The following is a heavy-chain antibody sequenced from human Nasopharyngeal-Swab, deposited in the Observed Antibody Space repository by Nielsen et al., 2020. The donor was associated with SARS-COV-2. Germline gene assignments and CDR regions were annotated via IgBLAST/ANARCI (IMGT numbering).Heavy chain of an antibody. CDR3: ARASTVTTFFDL. CDR1: GGSFSGYY. Sequence: GSLRLSCAVYGGSFSGYYWSWIRQLPGKGLEWIGEINHSGSTNYNPSLKSRVTISVDTSKNQFSLKLNSVTAADTAVYYCARASTVTTFFDLWGRGTLVTVSS. J-gene: IGHJ2*01. CDR2: INHSGST. V-gene: IGHV4-34*01. D-gene: IGHD4-17*01.